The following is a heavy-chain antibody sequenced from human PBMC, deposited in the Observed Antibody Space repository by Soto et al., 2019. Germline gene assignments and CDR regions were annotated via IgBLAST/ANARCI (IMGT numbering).Heavy chain of an antibody. CDR1: GYTFTGYY. V-gene: IGHV1-2*02. CDR3: ARSAGGDYYYGMDV. D-gene: IGHD3-16*01. Sequence: ASVKFSCKASGYTFTGYYMHWVRQAPGQGLEWMGWINPNSGGTNYAQKFQGRVTMTRDTSISTAYMELSRLRSDDTAVYYCARSAGGDYYYGMDVWGQGTTVTVSS. CDR2: INPNSGGT. J-gene: IGHJ6*02.